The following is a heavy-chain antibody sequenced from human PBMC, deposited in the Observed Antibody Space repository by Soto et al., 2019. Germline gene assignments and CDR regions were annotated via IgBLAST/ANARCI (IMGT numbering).Heavy chain of an antibody. Sequence: ASVKVSCKASGYTFTSYGISWVRQAPGQGLEWMGWISAYNGNTNYAQKLQGRVTMTTDTSTSTAYMELRSLRSDDTAVYYCARSTYYDFWSGYLAFGLDYWGQGTLVTVSS. D-gene: IGHD3-3*01. CDR2: ISAYNGNT. CDR1: GYTFTSYG. J-gene: IGHJ4*02. CDR3: ARSTYYDFWSGYLAFGLDY. V-gene: IGHV1-18*01.